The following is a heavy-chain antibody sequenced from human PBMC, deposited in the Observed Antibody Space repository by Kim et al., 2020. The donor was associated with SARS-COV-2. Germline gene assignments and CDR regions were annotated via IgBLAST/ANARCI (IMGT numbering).Heavy chain of an antibody. V-gene: IGHV1-69*13. Sequence: SVKVSCKASGGTFSSYAISWVRQAPGQGLEWMGGIIPIFGTANYAQKFQGRVTITADESTSTAYMELSSLRSEDTAVYYCARDYDVWGSYRSPNFDYWGQGTLVTVSS. CDR3: ARDYDVWGSYRSPNFDY. CDR2: IIPIFGTA. CDR1: GGTFSSYA. J-gene: IGHJ4*02. D-gene: IGHD3-16*02.